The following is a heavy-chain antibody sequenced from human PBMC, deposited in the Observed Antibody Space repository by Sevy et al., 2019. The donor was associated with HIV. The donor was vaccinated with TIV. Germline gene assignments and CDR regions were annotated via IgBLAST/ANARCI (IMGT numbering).Heavy chain of an antibody. J-gene: IGHJ3*02. CDR3: ARLHGANWSAFDI. V-gene: IGHV4-61*02. Sequence: SETLSLTCTVSGGPIGSDSYYWSWIRQPAGKGPEWIGRVYTSGTTNLNPSLKSRVTISIDTSKNLYSLELSSVTAADTAVYFCARLHGANWSAFDIWGQGTMVTVSS. CDR1: GGPIGSDSYY. CDR2: VYTSGTT. D-gene: IGHD1-1*01.